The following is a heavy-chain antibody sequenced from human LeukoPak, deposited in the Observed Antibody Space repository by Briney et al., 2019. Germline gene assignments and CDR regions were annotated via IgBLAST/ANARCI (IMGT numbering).Heavy chain of an antibody. V-gene: IGHV4-39*01. CDR3: ARLVGPGWFDP. D-gene: IGHD1-26*01. CDR1: GGSISSSSYY. CDR2: IYYSGST. Sequence: SETLSLTCTVSGGSISSSSYYWGWIRQPPGKGLEWIGSIYYSGSTYYNPSLKSRVTISVDTSKNQFSLKLSSVTAADTAVYYCARLVGPGWFDPWGQGTLVTVSS. J-gene: IGHJ5*02.